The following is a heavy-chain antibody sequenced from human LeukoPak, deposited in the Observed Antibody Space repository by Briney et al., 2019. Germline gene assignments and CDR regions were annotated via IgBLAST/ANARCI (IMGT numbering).Heavy chain of an antibody. CDR2: VSNSGAAT. Sequence: GGSLRLSCAASGFTFSLSAMTWVRQPPGKGLEWVATVSNSGAATYYADSVKGRFSISRGNSKNTVSLEMSHLRTDDTAIYYCAKEAFRPALLDFWGQGSLVTVSS. CDR3: AKEAFRPALLDF. D-gene: IGHD2-21*01. CDR1: GFTFSLSA. J-gene: IGHJ4*02. V-gene: IGHV3-23*01.